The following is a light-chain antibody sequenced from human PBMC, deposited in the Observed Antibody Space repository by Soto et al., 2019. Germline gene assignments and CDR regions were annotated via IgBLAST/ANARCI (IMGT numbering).Light chain of an antibody. V-gene: IGLV3-21*02. J-gene: IGLJ2*01. CDR3: QVWENLSDHVI. Sequence: SSELTQPPSVSVAPGQTATITCGGINIGTKSVHWYQQKAGQAPVLVVYEDSDRPSGIPERFSGSNSGNTATLTVSRAEAGDEADYYCQVWENLSDHVIFGGGTQLTVL. CDR2: EDS. CDR1: NIGTKS.